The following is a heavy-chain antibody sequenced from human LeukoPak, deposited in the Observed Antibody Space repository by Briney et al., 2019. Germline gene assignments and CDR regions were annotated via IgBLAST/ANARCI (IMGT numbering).Heavy chain of an antibody. V-gene: IGHV3-30*02. CDR2: IRYDGSNK. D-gene: IGHD5-18*01. CDR3: AKDVKGYSYGYYFDY. J-gene: IGHJ4*02. CDR1: GFTFSSYG. Sequence: PGGSLRLSCAASGFTFSSYGMHWVRQAPGKGLEWVAFIRYDGSNKYYADSVKGRFTISRDNSKNTLYLQMNSLRAEDTAVYYCAKDVKGYSYGYYFDYWGQGTLVTVSS.